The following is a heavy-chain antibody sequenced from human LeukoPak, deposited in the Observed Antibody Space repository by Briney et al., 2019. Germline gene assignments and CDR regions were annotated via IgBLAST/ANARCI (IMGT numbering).Heavy chain of an antibody. CDR2: IYYSGRT. J-gene: IGHJ4*02. CDR3: ARDARLAAAGTSDY. CDR1: GGSVSSSTYF. Sequence: SETLSLTCTVSGGSVSSSTYFWSWIRQPPGKGLEWIGYIYYSGRTSSDPSVKSRVTMSVDTSKNQFSLRLSSATAADTAVYYCARDARLAAAGTSDYWGQGTLVTVSS. V-gene: IGHV4-61*01. D-gene: IGHD6-13*01.